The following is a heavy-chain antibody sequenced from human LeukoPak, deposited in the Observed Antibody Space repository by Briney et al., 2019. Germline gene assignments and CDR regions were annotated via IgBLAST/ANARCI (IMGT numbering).Heavy chain of an antibody. D-gene: IGHD5-18*01. CDR3: AKDRDTAMVSVAWDY. CDR1: GFTVSSNY. V-gene: IGHV3-53*01. Sequence: GGSLRLSCAASGFTVSSNYMSWVRQAPGKGLEWVSVIYNTGSTYYADSVKGGFTISRDNSKNTLYLQMNSLRAEDTAVYYCAKDRDTAMVSVAWDYWGQGTLVTVSS. CDR2: IYNTGST. J-gene: IGHJ4*02.